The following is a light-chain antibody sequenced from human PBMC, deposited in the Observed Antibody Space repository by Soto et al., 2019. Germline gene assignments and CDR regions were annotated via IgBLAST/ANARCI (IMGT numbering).Light chain of an antibody. CDR2: KAS. CDR1: QSISSS. V-gene: IGKV1-5*03. J-gene: IGKJ1*01. CDR3: QQYNSYSGT. Sequence: DIQMTQSPSTLSASVGDRVAITCRASQSISSSLAWYQQKPGKAPKLLIYKASSLESGVPSRFSGSGSGTEFTLTISSLQPDDFATYYCQQYNSYSGTFGQGTKGDIK.